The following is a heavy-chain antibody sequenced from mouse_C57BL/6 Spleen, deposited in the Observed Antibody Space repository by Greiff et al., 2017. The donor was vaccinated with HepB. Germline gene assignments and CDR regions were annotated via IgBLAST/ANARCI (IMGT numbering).Heavy chain of an antibody. Sequence: VQLQQSGAELVMPGASVKLSCKASGYTFTSYWMHWVKQRPGQGLEWIGEIDPSDSYTNYNQKFKGKSTLTVDKSSSTAYMQLSSLTSEDSAVYYCARAYYSKPFWYFDVWGTGTTVTVSS. CDR1: GYTFTSYW. J-gene: IGHJ1*03. D-gene: IGHD2-5*01. CDR3: ARAYYSKPFWYFDV. CDR2: IDPSDSYT. V-gene: IGHV1-69*01.